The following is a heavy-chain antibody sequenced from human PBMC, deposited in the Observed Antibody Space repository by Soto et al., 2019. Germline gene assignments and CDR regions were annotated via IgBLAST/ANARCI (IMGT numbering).Heavy chain of an antibody. CDR2: IIPIFGTA. J-gene: IGHJ3*02. CDR3: AREGETYCGGDCYSDAFDI. V-gene: IGHV1-69*13. Sequence: GASVKVSCKASGGTFSSYAISWVRQAPGQGLEWMGGIIPIFGTANHAQKFQGRVTITADESTSTAYMELSSLRSEDTAVYYCAREGETYCGGDCYSDAFDIWGQGTMVTVSS. D-gene: IGHD2-21*02. CDR1: GGTFSSYA.